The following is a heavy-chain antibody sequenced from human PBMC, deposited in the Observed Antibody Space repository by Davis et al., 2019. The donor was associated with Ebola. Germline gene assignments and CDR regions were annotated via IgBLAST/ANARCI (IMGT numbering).Heavy chain of an antibody. Sequence: GGSLRLSCAASGFSFNSYSMSWVRQAPGKGLEWVAIISNDGSNRFYADSVKGRFTISRDNAKNTVFLQMNDLRAEDTAVYYCAREGKIFGCDYWGQGTLVTVPS. CDR2: ISNDGSNR. CDR3: AREGKIFGCDY. J-gene: IGHJ4*02. D-gene: IGHD3-3*01. V-gene: IGHV3-30*12. CDR1: GFSFNSYS.